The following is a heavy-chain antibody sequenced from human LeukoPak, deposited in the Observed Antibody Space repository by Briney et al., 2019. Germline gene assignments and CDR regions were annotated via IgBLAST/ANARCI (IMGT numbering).Heavy chain of an antibody. CDR3: TKEGLPSGSSWSAWFDP. V-gene: IGHV3-30*18. CDR1: GFTFSMYG. CDR2: IANDGKTT. D-gene: IGHD3-10*01. Sequence: PGGSLRLSCAASGFTFSMYGTHWVRQAPGKGLEWVAVIANDGKTTYYADSVKGRFTISRDNSKNTLCLQMNSLRAEDAAVYYCTKEGLPSGSSWSAWFDPWGQGTLVTVSS. J-gene: IGHJ5*02.